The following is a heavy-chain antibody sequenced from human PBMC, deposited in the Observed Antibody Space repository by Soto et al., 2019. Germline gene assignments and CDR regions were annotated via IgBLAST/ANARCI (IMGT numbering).Heavy chain of an antibody. Sequence: QVQLVQSGAEVKKPGASVKVSCKASGYTFTSYDINWVRQATGQGLEWMGWMNPNSGNTGYAQKFQGRVTMTRNTSISTAYMELSSLRSEDTAVYYCARASYGSGSYYKGAYYYYYYMDVWGKGTTVTVSS. J-gene: IGHJ6*03. D-gene: IGHD3-10*01. V-gene: IGHV1-8*01. CDR1: GYTFTSYD. CDR3: ARASYGSGSYYKGAYYYYYYMDV. CDR2: MNPNSGNT.